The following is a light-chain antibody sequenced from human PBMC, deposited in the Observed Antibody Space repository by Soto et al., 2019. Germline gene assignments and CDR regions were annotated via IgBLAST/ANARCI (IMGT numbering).Light chain of an antibody. V-gene: IGLV2-8*01. CDR3: ASYGGSNIWV. J-gene: IGLJ3*02. CDR2: EVS. Sequence: QSALTQPPSASGSPGQSVTISCTGTSSDVGAYKYVSWYQQYPGKAPKLMIYEVSKRPSGIPDRFSGSKSGNTASLTVSGLQADDEADYYCASYGGSNIWVFGGGTKLTVL. CDR1: SSDVGAYKY.